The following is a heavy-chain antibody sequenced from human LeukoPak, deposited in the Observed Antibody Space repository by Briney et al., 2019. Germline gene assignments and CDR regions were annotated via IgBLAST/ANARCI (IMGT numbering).Heavy chain of an antibody. V-gene: IGHV1-2*02. CDR2: IHDNSSDK. D-gene: IGHD2-15*01. CDR1: GYPCTAYY. Sequence: ASVEVSCRASGYPCTAYYLHWVRQAPGQGHDFMRRIHDNSSDKNYAQKFQGRVTMTKDTDSSTAYMELMRLRADDKAVYYCARGDIYFDFWGQETLVSV. CDR3: ARGDIYFDF. J-gene: IGHJ4*02.